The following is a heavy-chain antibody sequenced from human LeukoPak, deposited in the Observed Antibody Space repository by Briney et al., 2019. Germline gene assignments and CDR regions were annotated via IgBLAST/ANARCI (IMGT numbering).Heavy chain of an antibody. CDR3: AKEVRQIRKSYIDS. D-gene: IGHD3-10*01. V-gene: IGHV3-23*01. Sequence: GGSLRLSCEASGFTFSTYGMSWVRQSPGKGLEWVSGISGSATGHITNYADSVKGRFTISRDNYKNTLYLQMNSLRVEDTAVYYCAKEVRQIRKSYIDSWGQGTLVTVSS. CDR1: GFTFSTYG. J-gene: IGHJ4*02. CDR2: ISGSATGHIT.